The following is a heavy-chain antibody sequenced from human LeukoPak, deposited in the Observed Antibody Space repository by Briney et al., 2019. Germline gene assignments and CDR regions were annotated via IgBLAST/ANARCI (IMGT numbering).Heavy chain of an antibody. J-gene: IGHJ4*02. D-gene: IGHD2-15*01. Sequence: GTSLRLSCAASGFTFSSYGMHWVRQAPGKRLEWVAVIWYDGSNKYYADSVKGRFTISRDTPKNTLYLQMNSLRAEDTAVYYCARDRSVRYFDYWGQGALVTVSS. CDR1: GFTFSSYG. CDR2: IWYDGSNK. CDR3: ARDRSVRYFDY. V-gene: IGHV3-33*01.